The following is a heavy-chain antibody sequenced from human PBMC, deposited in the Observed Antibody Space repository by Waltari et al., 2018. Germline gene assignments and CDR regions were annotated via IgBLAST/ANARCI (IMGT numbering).Heavy chain of an antibody. D-gene: IGHD3-22*01. CDR3: ASAYYDSSGSSDAFDI. J-gene: IGHJ3*02. Sequence: QVQLVQSGAEVKKPGASVKVSCKASGYTFTGYYMHWVRQAPGQGLEWMGGIIPIFGTANYAQKFQGRVTITTDESTSTAYMELSSLRSEDTAVYYCASAYYDSSGSSDAFDIWGQGTMVTVSS. CDR1: GYTFTGYY. CDR2: IIPIFGTA. V-gene: IGHV1-69*01.